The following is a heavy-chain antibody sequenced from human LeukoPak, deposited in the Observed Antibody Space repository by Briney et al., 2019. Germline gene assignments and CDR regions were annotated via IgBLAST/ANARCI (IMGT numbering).Heavy chain of an antibody. J-gene: IGHJ4*02. CDR1: GFTVSSNY. V-gene: IGHV3-53*05. CDR3: AKALVPAAPVDY. CDR2: IYSGGST. Sequence: PGGSLRLSCAASGFTVSSNYMSWVRQAPGKGLEWVSVIYSGGSTYYADSVKGRFTISRDNSKNTLYLQMNSLRAEDTAVYYCAKALVPAAPVDYWGQGTLVTVSS. D-gene: IGHD2-2*01.